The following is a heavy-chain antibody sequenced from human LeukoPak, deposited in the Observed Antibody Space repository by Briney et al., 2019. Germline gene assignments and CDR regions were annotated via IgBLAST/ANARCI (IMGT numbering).Heavy chain of an antibody. CDR1: GFTFNYYA. V-gene: IGHV3-23*01. J-gene: IGHJ4*02. CDR3: ARHDSFIPY. D-gene: IGHD5-18*01. Sequence: PGGSLRLSCAASGFTFNYYAMSWVRQAPGKGLEWVSGISDNEGSTYYTDSVKGCFTISGDNTKNTVYLQMNNLRPDDTAVYFCARHDSFIPYWGQGTLVTVSS. CDR2: ISDNEGST.